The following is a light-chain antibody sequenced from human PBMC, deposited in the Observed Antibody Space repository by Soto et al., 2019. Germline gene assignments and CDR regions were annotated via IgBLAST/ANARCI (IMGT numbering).Light chain of an antibody. CDR3: MQAIQAART. CDR1: QSLLHSNGNIY. Sequence: DIVLTQSPLSLPVTPGEPASISCRSSQSLLHSNGNIYLDWYLQKPGQSPQLLISLGSIRASGVPDRVSGSGSGTDFTLKITRVEAEDVGVYYCMQAIQAARTFGLGTKGEIK. J-gene: IGKJ1*01. V-gene: IGKV2-28*01. CDR2: LGS.